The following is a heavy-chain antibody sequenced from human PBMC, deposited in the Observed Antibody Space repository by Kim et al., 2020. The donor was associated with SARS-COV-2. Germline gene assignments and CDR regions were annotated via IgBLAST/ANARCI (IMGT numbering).Heavy chain of an antibody. Sequence: ASVKVSCKASGYTFTSYDINWVRQATGQGLEWMGWMNPNSGNTGYAQKFQGRVTMTRNTSISTAYMELSSLRSEDTAVYYCARGHVSAFWSGYGTMDVWGQGTTVTVSS. CDR1: GYTFTSYD. CDR3: ARGHVSAFWSGYGTMDV. CDR2: MNPNSGNT. D-gene: IGHD3-3*01. V-gene: IGHV1-8*01. J-gene: IGHJ6*02.